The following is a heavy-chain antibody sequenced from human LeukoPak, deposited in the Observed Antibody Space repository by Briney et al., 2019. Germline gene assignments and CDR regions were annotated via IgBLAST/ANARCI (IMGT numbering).Heavy chain of an antibody. Sequence: KPSETLFLTCTVSGGSISSYYWSWIRQPAGKGLEWIGRIYTSGSTNYNPSLKSRVTMSVDTSKNQFSLKLSSVTAADTAVYYCARDTRIAAAGTYRGGYGMDVWGQGTTVTVSS. CDR3: ARDTRIAAAGTYRGGYGMDV. D-gene: IGHD6-13*01. CDR2: IYTSGST. J-gene: IGHJ6*02. CDR1: GGSISSYY. V-gene: IGHV4-4*07.